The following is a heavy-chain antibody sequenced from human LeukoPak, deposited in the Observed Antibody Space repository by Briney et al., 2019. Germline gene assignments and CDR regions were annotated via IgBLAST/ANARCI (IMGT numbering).Heavy chain of an antibody. Sequence: GGSLRLSCAASGFSFSSYWMHWVRQAPGKGLVWVSRINSDGSITSNADSVKGRFTISRDNAKNTLFLQMNSLRAEDTAVYYCVRDLWNYYDSSGYYYEDYWGQGTLVTVSS. V-gene: IGHV3-74*01. CDR1: GFSFSSYW. J-gene: IGHJ4*02. D-gene: IGHD3-22*01. CDR2: INSDGSIT. CDR3: VRDLWNYYDSSGYYYEDY.